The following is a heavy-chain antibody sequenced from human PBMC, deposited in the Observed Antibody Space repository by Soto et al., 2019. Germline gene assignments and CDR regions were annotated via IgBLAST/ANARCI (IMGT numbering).Heavy chain of an antibody. J-gene: IGHJ4*02. CDR3: VSFLILVSCRGRGGIFVF. V-gene: IGHV3-7*03. CDR2: IKEDGSEK. D-gene: IGHD2-15*01. CDR1: GFTFSTNW. Sequence: EVQLVESGGGLVQPGGSLRLSCEASGFTFSTNWMSVVRQVPGKGLAWVSNIKEDGSEKYYVDSVKGRFTISRDNDKKSVQLQMISLRDEYSAVYYCVSFLILVSCRGRGGIFVFWGQIIPVTVST.